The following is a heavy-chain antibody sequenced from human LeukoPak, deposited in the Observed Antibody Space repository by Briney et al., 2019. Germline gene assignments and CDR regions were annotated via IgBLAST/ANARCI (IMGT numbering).Heavy chain of an antibody. V-gene: IGHV4-30-2*01. Sequence: SESLSLTCTVSGGSISSGGYSWSWLRQPPGKGLEWIGYIYHSGSTYYNPSLKSRVTISVDRSKNQFSLKLSSVTAADTAVYYCARGLGSATENWFDPWGQGTLVTVSS. CDR1: GGSISSGGYS. CDR2: IYHSGST. J-gene: IGHJ5*02. CDR3: ARGLGSATENWFDP. D-gene: IGHD3-16*01.